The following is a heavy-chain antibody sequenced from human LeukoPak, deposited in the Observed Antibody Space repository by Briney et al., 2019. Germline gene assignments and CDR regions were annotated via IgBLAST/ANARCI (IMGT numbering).Heavy chain of an antibody. CDR2: IKTKAESYAT. V-gene: IGHV3-73*01. Sequence: GGSPKLSCAASGFTLNGFDVHWVRQASGKGLEWVGRIKTKAESYATAYGASVKGRFTLSRDDSKNTAYLQMNSLKTEDTAVYYCSRRPLPGSLNVWGQGTTVTVSS. D-gene: IGHD3-16*01. CDR1: GFTLNGFD. CDR3: SRRPLPGSLNV. J-gene: IGHJ6*02.